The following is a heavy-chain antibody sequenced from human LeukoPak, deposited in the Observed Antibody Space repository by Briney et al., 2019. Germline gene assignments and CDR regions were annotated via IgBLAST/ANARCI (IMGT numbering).Heavy chain of an antibody. V-gene: IGHV3-48*03. CDR2: ISSSRGTM. CDR3: ARRFDL. Sequence: TGGSLRLSCTASGFTLSSYDMNWVRQAPGKGLEWVSKISSSRGTMYYADSVKGRFTMSTDNAKNSLFLQIDSLRAEDTAIYYCARRFDLWGQGTLVTVSS. CDR1: GFTLSSYD. J-gene: IGHJ4*02.